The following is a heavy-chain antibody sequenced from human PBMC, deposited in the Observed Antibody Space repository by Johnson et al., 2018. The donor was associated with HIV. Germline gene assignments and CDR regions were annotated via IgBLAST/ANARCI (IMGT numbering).Heavy chain of an antibody. CDR2: IYSGGST. V-gene: IGHV3-66*02. CDR1: GFTVSSNY. D-gene: IGHD6-6*01. CDR3: ARENTFLDVASRGDSFDM. J-gene: IGHJ3*02. Sequence: VQLVESGGGLVQPGGSLRLSCTASGFTVSSNYMSWVRQAPGKGLEWVSVIYSGGSTYYADSVKGRFTISRDNSKNTLYLQMSSLRADDTAVYYCARENTFLDVASRGDSFDMWGQGTTVTVSS.